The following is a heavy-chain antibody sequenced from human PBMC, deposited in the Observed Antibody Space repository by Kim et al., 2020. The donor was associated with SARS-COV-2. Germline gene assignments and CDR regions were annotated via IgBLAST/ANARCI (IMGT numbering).Heavy chain of an antibody. CDR3: ARVNYYYDSSGYPREYYFDL. CDR1: GFTFSSYD. V-gene: IGHV3-13*01. D-gene: IGHD3-22*01. Sequence: GGSLRLSCAASGFTFSSYDMHWVRQATGKGLEWVSAIGTAGDTYYPGSVKGRFTISRENAKNSLYLQMNSVRAGDTAVYYCARVNYYYDSSGYPREYYFDLWRQGHLVTVSS. CDR2: IGTAGDT. J-gene: IGHJ4*02.